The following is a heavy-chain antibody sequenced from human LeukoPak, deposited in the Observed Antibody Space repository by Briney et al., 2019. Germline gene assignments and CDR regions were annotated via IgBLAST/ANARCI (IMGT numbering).Heavy chain of an antibody. J-gene: IGHJ4*02. V-gene: IGHV1-18*03. Sequence: ASVKVSCKASGYTFTNYGITWVRQAPGQGLEWMGWISANTGNTNYAQRLQGRVTMTTDTPTSTAYMELRSLRSDDMAVYYCAREDSATVDYWGQGTLVTVSS. CDR2: ISANTGNT. CDR3: AREDSATVDY. CDR1: GYTFTNYG. D-gene: IGHD5-18*01.